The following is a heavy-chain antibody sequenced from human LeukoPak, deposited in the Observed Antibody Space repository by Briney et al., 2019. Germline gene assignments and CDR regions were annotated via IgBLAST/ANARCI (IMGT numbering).Heavy chain of an antibody. J-gene: IGHJ6*03. CDR2: IYSGGST. V-gene: IGHV3-66*02. CDR1: GFTVSSNY. D-gene: IGHD2-2*01. CDR3: ARVGRYCSSTSCYYYYYMDV. Sequence: GGSLRLSCAASGFTVSSNYMTWLRQAPGKGLEWVSVIYSGGSTYYADSVKGRFTLSRDNSMNTLYLQMNSLRPEDTAVYYCARVGRYCSSTSCYYYYYMDVWGKGTTVTVSS.